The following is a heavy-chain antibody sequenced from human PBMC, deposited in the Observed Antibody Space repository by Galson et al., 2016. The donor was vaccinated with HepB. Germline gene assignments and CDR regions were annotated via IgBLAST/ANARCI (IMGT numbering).Heavy chain of an antibody. CDR3: ARGEYYDFWSGYYGMDV. Sequence: TLSLTCAVSGGSICSGGYSWSWIRQPPGKGLEWIGYIYHSGSTYYNPSLKSRVTISVDRSKNQFSLKLSSVTAADTAVYYCARGEYYDFWSGYYGMDVWGQGTTVTVSS. CDR2: IYHSGST. J-gene: IGHJ6*02. D-gene: IGHD3-3*01. CDR1: GGSICSGGYS. V-gene: IGHV4-30-2*01.